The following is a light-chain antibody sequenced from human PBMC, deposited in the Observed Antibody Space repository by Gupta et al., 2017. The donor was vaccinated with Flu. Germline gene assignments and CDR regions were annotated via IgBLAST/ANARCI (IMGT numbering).Light chain of an antibody. Sequence: EIALTQSPGTLSLSPGDRATLSCRASQTVSNSYLAWYQQKPGQAPRLLIYGASTRATGIPDRFSGSGSGTDFTLTISRLEPEDFAVYCCQQEDCFLQTFGQGSKLEIK. CDR3: QQEDCFLQT. V-gene: IGKV3-20*01. J-gene: IGKJ2*01. CDR1: QTVSNSY. CDR2: GAS.